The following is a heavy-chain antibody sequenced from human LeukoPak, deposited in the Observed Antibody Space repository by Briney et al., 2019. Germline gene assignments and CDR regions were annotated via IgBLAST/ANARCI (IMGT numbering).Heavy chain of an antibody. V-gene: IGHV3-30*03. D-gene: IGHD2-15*01. CDR1: GFTFSSYG. CDR2: ISYDGPIK. Sequence: GGSLRLSCAASGFTFSSYGMHWVRQAPGKGLEWVALISYDGPIKYYADSVKGRFTISRDNSKNTLYLQMNSLSGEDTAVYYCARENRYCSGGSCYSWDTRPPMYYYYMDVWGKGTTVTISS. CDR3: ARENRYCSGGSCYSWDTRPPMYYYYMDV. J-gene: IGHJ6*03.